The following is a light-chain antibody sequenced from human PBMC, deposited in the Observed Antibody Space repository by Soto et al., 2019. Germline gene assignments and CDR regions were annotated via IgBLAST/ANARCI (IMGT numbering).Light chain of an antibody. CDR1: QSVNTN. J-gene: IGKJ1*01. CDR3: QEYNDWPRGT. Sequence: EVVMTQSPATLSVSPGERATLSCRASQSVNTNLAWYQQKPGEAPRVLIYAASTRATDVPDRFSGSGSGTDFTLTTSSLQSEDFVLYYCQEYNDWPRGTFGQGTKVDIK. CDR2: AAS. V-gene: IGKV3-15*01.